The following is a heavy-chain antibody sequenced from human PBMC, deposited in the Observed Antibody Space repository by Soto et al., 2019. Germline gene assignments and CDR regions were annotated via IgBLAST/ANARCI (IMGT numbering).Heavy chain of an antibody. CDR1: GFTFSSYN. D-gene: IGHD6-19*01. CDR2: ISGSSNHI. V-gene: IGHV3-21*06. CDR3: AKDRGHGSPVTGGLDV. J-gene: IGHJ6*02. Sequence: GGCLRLSCAASGFTFSSYNMNWVHQAPGKGLECVSSISGSSNHIFHTDSVKGRFTISRDNAKNSLYLQMNSLRAEDTAVYYCAKDRGHGSPVTGGLDVWGRGTTVTV.